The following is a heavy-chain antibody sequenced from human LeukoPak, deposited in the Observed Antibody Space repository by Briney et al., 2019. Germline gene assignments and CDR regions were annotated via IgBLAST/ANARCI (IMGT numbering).Heavy chain of an antibody. V-gene: IGHV4-39*01. J-gene: IGHJ4*02. D-gene: IGHD5-12*01. CDR1: GDSISSSSYY. CDR3: ATSWGIYSEDY. CDR2: IYYSGST. Sequence: SETLSLTCTVSGDSISSSSYYWGWIRQPPGKGLEWVGTIYYSGSTFYNPSLKSRVTISIDTSKNQFSLKLSSVTAADTSVYYCATSWGIYSEDYWGRGTLVTVSS.